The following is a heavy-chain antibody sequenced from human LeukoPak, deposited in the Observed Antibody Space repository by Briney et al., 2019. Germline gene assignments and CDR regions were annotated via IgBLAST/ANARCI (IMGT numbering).Heavy chain of an antibody. J-gene: IGHJ4*02. V-gene: IGHV3-23*01. CDR2: ISGSDGST. Sequence: PGGSLRLSCATSGLTFSSYTMNWVRQAPGKGLEWVPGISGSDGSTYYADSVKGRFTISRDNSKNTLYLQMNSLRVEDTAVYYCAKDPPGAGPDFDCWGQGTLVTVSS. CDR1: GLTFSSYT. CDR3: AKDPPGAGPDFDC. D-gene: IGHD6-19*01.